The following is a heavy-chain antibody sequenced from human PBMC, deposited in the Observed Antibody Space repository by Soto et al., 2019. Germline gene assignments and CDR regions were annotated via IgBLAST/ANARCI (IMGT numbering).Heavy chain of an antibody. V-gene: IGHV4-31*03. CDR1: GGTISSGGYY. CDR3: ARGGDDYSNYSPGSRAFDI. CDR2: IYYSGST. Sequence: TSETLSLSCTVSGGTISSGGYYWSWIRQHPGKGLEWIGYIYYSGSTYYNPSLKSRVTISVDTSKNQFSLKLSSVTAADTAVYYCARGGDDYSNYSPGSRAFDIWGQGTMVTVSS. D-gene: IGHD4-4*01. J-gene: IGHJ3*02.